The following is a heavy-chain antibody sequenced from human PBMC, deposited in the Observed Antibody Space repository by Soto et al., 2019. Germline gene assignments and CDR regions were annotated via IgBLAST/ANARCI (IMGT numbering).Heavy chain of an antibody. J-gene: IGHJ6*02. V-gene: IGHV4-39*01. CDR2: IYYSGST. Sequence: KTSETLSLTCTVSGGSISSSSYYWGWIRQPPGKGLEWIGSIYYSGSTYYNPSLKSRVTISVDTSKNQFSLKLSSVTAADTAVYYCARHQSRYYGMDVWGQGTTVTVSS. CDR1: GGSISSSSYY. CDR3: ARHQSRYYGMDV.